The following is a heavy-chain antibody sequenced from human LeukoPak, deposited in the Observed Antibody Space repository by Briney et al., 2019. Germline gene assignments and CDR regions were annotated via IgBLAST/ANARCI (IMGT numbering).Heavy chain of an antibody. J-gene: IGHJ4*02. CDR3: AREKYSSSWYDNKRARLYFDY. CDR1: GGSISSGSYY. D-gene: IGHD6-13*01. V-gene: IGHV4-61*02. CDR2: IYTSGST. Sequence: SQTLSLTCTVSGGSISSGSYYWSWIRQPAGKGLEWIGRIYTSGSTNYNPSLKSRVTISVDTSKNQFSLKLSSVTAADTAVYYCAREKYSSSWYDNKRARLYFDYWGQGTLVTVSS.